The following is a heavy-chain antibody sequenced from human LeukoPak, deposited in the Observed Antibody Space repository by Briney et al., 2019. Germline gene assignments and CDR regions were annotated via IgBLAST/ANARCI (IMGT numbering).Heavy chain of an antibody. D-gene: IGHD2-15*01. J-gene: IGHJ4*02. Sequence: PSETLSLTCTVSCGSISSSSYYWGWIRQPPGKGLEWIGSIYYSGSTYYNPSLKSRVTISVDTSKNQFSLTLSSVTAADTAVYYCARAYCSGGSCYSNGYFDYWGQGTLVTVSS. CDR1: CGSISSSSYY. CDR3: ARAYCSGGSCYSNGYFDY. V-gene: IGHV4-39*01. CDR2: IYYSGST.